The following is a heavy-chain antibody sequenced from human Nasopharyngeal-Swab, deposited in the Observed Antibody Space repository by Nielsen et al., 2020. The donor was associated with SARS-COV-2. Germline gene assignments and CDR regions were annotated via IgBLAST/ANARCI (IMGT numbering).Heavy chain of an antibody. V-gene: IGHV3-48*03. CDR3: ARGSRAWY. J-gene: IGHJ4*02. CDR2: ISTSGATI. Sequence: GGSLRLSCAASGFTFDNYEMNWVRQAPGKGLEWVSYISTSGATIHYADSVRGRFTISRDNAKKSLHLQMDSLRAEDTAVYYCARGSRAWYWGQGTLVTVSS. CDR1: GFTFDNYE.